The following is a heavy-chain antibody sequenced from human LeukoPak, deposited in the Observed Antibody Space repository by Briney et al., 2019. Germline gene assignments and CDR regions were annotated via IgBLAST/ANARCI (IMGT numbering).Heavy chain of an antibody. CDR1: GGTFSSYA. Sequence: SVKVSCKASGGTFSSYAISWVRQAPGQGLEWMGGIIPIFGTANYAQKFQGRVTITTDESTSTAYMELSSLRSEDTAVYYCASGETTVTTSTDWYFDHWGRGTLVTVSS. J-gene: IGHJ2*01. V-gene: IGHV1-69*05. D-gene: IGHD4-17*01. CDR2: IIPIFGTA. CDR3: ASGETTVTTSTDWYFDH.